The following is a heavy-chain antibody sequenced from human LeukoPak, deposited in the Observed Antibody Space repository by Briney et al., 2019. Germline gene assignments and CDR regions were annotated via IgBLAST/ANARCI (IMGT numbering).Heavy chain of an antibody. CDR1: GYTFTSYD. CDR3: ARASPCTSCYYYYYYYYMDV. V-gene: IGHV1-8*01. CDR2: MNPNSGNT. Sequence: ASVKVSCKASGYTFTSYDINWVRQATGQGLEWMGWMNPNSGNTGYAQKFQGRVTMTRNTSISTAYMELSSLRSEDTAVYYCARASPCTSCYYYYYYYYMDVWGKGTTVTVSS. D-gene: IGHD2-2*01. J-gene: IGHJ6*03.